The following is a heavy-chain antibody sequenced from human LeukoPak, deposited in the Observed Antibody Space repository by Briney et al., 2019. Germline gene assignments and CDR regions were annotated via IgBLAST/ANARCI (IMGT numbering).Heavy chain of an antibody. Sequence: SETLSLTCTVSGGSISSYYWSWIRQPPGKGLEWIGYIYYSGSTNYNPSLKSRVTISVDTSKNQFSLKLSSVTAADTAVYYCARDSIPPGPAYYFDYWGQGTLVTVSS. V-gene: IGHV4-59*01. CDR3: ARDSIPPGPAYYFDY. J-gene: IGHJ4*02. CDR1: GGSISSYY. CDR2: IYYSGST. D-gene: IGHD2/OR15-2a*01.